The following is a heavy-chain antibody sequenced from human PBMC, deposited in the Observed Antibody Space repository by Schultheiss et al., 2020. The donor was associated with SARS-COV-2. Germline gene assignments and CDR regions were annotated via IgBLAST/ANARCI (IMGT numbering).Heavy chain of an antibody. J-gene: IGHJ6*02. V-gene: IGHV3-11*01. CDR3: AKASMSYGMDV. CDR2: ISSSGSTI. CDR1: GCSISSSNW. Sequence: LSLTCAVSGCSISSSNWWSWVRQPPGKGLEWVSYISSSGSTIYYADSVKGRFTMSRDNSKNTVYVQMNSLRAEDTALYYCAKASMSYGMDVWGQGTTVTVSS.